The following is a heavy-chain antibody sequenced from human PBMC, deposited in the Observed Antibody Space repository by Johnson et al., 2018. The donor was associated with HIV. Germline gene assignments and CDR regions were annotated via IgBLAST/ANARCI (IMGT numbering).Heavy chain of an antibody. V-gene: IGHV3-30-3*01. CDR3: ARDRMRGATKDAFDI. D-gene: IGHD1-26*01. CDR2: ISYDGSNK. CDR1: GFTFDEYD. J-gene: IGHJ3*02. Sequence: QVQLVESGGGVARPGGSLRLSCEASGFTFDEYDMSWVRQAPGKGLEWVAVISYDGSNKYYADSVKGRFTISRDNSKNTLYLQMNSLRAEDTAVYYCARDRMRGATKDAFDIWGQGTMVTVSS.